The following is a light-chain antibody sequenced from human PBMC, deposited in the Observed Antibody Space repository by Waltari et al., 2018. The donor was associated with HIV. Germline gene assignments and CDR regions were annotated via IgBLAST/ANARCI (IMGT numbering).Light chain of an antibody. CDR1: KSNIGAGYE. CDR3: QSYDSSLTTTV. CDR2: GNN. V-gene: IGLV1-40*01. Sequence: QSVLTQPPSVSGDPGQRVTISCTGSKSNIGAGYEVHWYQPVPGTAPKLLIYGNNNRASGVPDRFSGSKSGTSASLAISGLQAEDEAEYHCQSYDSSLTTTVFGGGTKLTVL. J-gene: IGLJ2*01.